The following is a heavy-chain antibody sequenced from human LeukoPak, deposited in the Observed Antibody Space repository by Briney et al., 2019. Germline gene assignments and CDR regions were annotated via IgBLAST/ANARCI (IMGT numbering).Heavy chain of an antibody. J-gene: IGHJ6*02. Sequence: GGSLRLSCAASGFTFSSHWMHWVRQAPGKGLVWVSRIKDDGSHTNYADSVKGRFTISRDNAKNTLSLQMNSLRAEDTAVYYCARGETTGLGDYYYYYGMDVWGHGTTVTVSS. CDR2: IKDDGSHT. V-gene: IGHV3-74*01. CDR1: GFTFSSHW. CDR3: ARGETTGLGDYYYYYGMDV. D-gene: IGHD1-1*01.